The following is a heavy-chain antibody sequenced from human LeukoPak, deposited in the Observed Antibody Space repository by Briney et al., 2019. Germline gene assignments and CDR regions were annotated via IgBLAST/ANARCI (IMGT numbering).Heavy chain of an antibody. CDR1: GFTFSGSA. V-gene: IGHV3-73*01. J-gene: IGHJ4*02. CDR2: IRSKANSYAT. CDR3: TSRYDSSGYYPLDY. Sequence: PGGSLRLSCAASGFTFSGSAMHWVRQASGKGLEWVGCIRSKANSYATAYAASVKGRFTISRDDSKNTAYLQMNSLKTEDTAVYYCTSRYDSSGYYPLDYWGQGTLVTVSS. D-gene: IGHD3-22*01.